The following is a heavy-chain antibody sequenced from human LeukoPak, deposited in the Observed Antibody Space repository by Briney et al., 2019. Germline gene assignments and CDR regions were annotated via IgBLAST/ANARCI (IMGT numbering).Heavy chain of an antibody. CDR3: ANAHGKDV. CDR1: KFTFSNDA. CDR2: ISGSGDST. Sequence: PGGSLRLSCAASKFTFSNDAMAWVRQAPGKGLEWVSSISGSGDSTFYAASVKGRFTISRDKTKNTLYLQMNSLRAEDTAVYYCANAHGKDVWGQGTTVTVSS. J-gene: IGHJ6*02. V-gene: IGHV3-23*01.